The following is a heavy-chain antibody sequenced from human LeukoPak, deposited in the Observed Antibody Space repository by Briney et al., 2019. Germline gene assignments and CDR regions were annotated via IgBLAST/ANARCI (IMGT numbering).Heavy chain of an antibody. CDR2: IVVGSGNT. CDR3: AASPDYYDSSGYSYYFDY. CDR1: GFTFTSSA. Sequence: TSVKVSCKASGFTFTSSAVQWVRQARGQRLEWIGWIVVGSGNTNYAQKFQERVTITRDMYTSTAYMELSSLRSEDTAVYYCAASPDYYDSSGYSYYFDYWGHGTLVTVCS. J-gene: IGHJ4*01. V-gene: IGHV1-58*01. D-gene: IGHD3-22*01.